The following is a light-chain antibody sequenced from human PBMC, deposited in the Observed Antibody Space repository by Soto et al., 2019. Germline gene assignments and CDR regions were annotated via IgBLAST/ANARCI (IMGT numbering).Light chain of an antibody. CDR1: QSVSSSY. Sequence: ELVLTQSPGTLSLPPGERATLSCRASQSVSSSYLAWYQQKPGQAPRLLIYGASSRATGIPDRFSGSGSGTDFTLTISRLEPEDFAVYYCQQPGTFGQGTKVDIK. CDR3: QQPGT. CDR2: GAS. J-gene: IGKJ1*01. V-gene: IGKV3-20*01.